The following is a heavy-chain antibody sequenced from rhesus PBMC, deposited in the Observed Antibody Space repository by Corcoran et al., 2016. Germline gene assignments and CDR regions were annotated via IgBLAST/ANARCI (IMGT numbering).Heavy chain of an antibody. CDR1: GFTFSSYG. V-gene: IGHV3S5*01. CDR3: AKAWYSGSSYYFDY. Sequence: EVQLVETGGGLVQLGGSLKLSCAASGFTFSSYGMSWVRQAPGKGLEWFSVINIGGGSTYYADSVKGRFTISRDNSKNPLSLQMNSLRAEDTAVYYCAKAWYSGSSYYFDYWGQGVLVTVSS. CDR2: INIGGGST. J-gene: IGHJ4*01. D-gene: IGHD6-25*01.